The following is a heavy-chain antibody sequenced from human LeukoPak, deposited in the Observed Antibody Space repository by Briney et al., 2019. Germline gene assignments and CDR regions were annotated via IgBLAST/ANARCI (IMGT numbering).Heavy chain of an antibody. CDR3: ARSIQVNWFDP. Sequence: GGSLRLSCAASGFTFGDYYMSWIRQAPGKGLEWVSYISSSSYTNYADSVKGRFTISRDNAKNSLYLQMNSLRAEDTAVYYCARSIQVNWFDPWGQGTLVTVSS. CDR2: ISSSSYT. D-gene: IGHD2-21*01. CDR1: GFTFGDYY. V-gene: IGHV3-11*03. J-gene: IGHJ5*02.